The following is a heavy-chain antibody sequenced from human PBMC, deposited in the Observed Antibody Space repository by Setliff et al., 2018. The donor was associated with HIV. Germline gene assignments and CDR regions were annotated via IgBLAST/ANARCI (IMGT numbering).Heavy chain of an antibody. CDR1: GGSFSGYY. Sequence: SETLSLTCAVYGGSFSGYYWTWIRQPPGEGLEWIGEINHSGSTNYNPSFKRRLTISVDTSKNQFSLKLSSVTAADTAVYYCARGRLELRQYCFDSWVQGSPVTVSS. CDR3: ARGRLELRQYCFDS. J-gene: IGHJ5*01. V-gene: IGHV4-34*01. CDR2: INHSGST. D-gene: IGHD1-7*01.